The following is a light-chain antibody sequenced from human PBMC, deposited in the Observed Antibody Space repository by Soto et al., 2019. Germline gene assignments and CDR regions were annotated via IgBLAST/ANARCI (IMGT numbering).Light chain of an antibody. CDR2: GAS. CDR1: QSVSSSY. J-gene: IGKJ1*01. Sequence: EILITQSPGTLSLSPGERATLSCRASQSVSSSYLSWYQQKPGQAPRILIYGASIRDTGIPARFSGSGSGTDFTLPINRLQAEDVEVYYCQQYLHNPRTFGQGTKVDIK. V-gene: IGKV3D-7*01. CDR3: QQYLHNPRT.